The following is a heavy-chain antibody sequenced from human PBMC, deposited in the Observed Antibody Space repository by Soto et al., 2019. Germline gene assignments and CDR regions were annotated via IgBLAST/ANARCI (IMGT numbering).Heavy chain of an antibody. CDR1: GYPFTSYA. D-gene: IGHD3-10*01. V-gene: IGHV1-3*01. J-gene: IGHJ6*04. CDR2: INAGNGNT. CDR3: ARVDDGHYQSGRDV. Sequence: ASLKVSCKSSGYPFTSYAIHWVRQAPGQRLERMGWINAGNGNTKYSQKFQGRVTITRDTSASTAYMELSSLRSEDTAVYYCARVDDGHYQSGRDVWGEGTSVAVSS.